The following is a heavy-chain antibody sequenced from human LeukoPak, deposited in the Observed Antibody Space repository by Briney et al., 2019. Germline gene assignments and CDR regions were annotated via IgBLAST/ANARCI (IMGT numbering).Heavy chain of an antibody. D-gene: IGHD6-13*01. CDR1: GFTFSSYA. CDR3: SGSTTDTSSRCEYFQN. J-gene: IGHJ1*01. Sequence: GGSLRLSCAASGFTFSSYAIHWVRQAPGKGLEGGAAISHDGSNKYHADSVKGRVTISRDNTKKRVCLQRNSLMSQERAVYCCSGSTTDTSSRCEYFQNGGQGTLATVSP. V-gene: IGHV3-30*01. CDR2: ISHDGSNK.